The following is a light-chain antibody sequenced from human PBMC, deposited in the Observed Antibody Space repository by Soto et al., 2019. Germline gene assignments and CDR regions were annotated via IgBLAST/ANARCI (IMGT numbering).Light chain of an antibody. V-gene: IGKV1-39*01. CDR3: QQSHTTPLFT. CDR1: QSISNH. Sequence: EIQMTQSPSSLSASVGDRVTITCRASQSISNHLNWYQRKPGQAPKLLIYAASSLQSGVPSRFSGSGSGTDFTLTISSLQPEDFATYYCQQSHTTPLFTFGPGTKVDLK. CDR2: AAS. J-gene: IGKJ3*01.